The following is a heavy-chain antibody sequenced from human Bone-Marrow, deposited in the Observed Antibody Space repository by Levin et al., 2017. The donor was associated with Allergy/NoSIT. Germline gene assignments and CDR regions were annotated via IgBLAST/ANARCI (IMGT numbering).Heavy chain of an antibody. CDR1: RNFFTGYY. Sequence: ASVKVSCKTSRNFFTGYYLHWVRQAPGQGLEWMGWINPNDGGTNYGKDRVTMTRDTSITTAYMELSSLRSDDTAVYYCARSMVGVTDFLHWGQGTLVIVSS. CDR3: ARSMVGVTDFLH. CDR2: INPNDGGT. D-gene: IGHD1-26*01. V-gene: IGHV1-2*02. J-gene: IGHJ1*01.